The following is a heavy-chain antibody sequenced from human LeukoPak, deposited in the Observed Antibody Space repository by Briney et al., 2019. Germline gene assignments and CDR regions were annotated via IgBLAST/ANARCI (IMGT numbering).Heavy chain of an antibody. CDR3: ALEYFQH. V-gene: IGHV1-18*01. CDR2: ISGYNGNT. CDR1: GYTFNTYG. Sequence: ASVKVSCKASGYTFNTYGISWVRQAPGQGLEWMGWISGYNGNTNYAQKLQGRVTVTTDTSTSTAYMELSSLRSEDTAVYYCALEYFQHWGQGTLVTVSS. J-gene: IGHJ1*01.